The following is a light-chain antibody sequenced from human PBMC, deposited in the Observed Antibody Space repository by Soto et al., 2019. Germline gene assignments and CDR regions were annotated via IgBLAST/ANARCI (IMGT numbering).Light chain of an antibody. J-gene: IGKJ5*01. CDR1: PSVTNY. CDR3: QQRNIWPPVT. V-gene: IGKV3-11*01. CDR2: GAF. Sequence: EIVLTQSPAILSLSPGERATLSCRASPSVTNYLAWYQQKPGQPPRLLIYGAFNRAAGIPARFSGSGSGTDFTLTISSLEPEDSAVYYCQQRNIWPPVTFGQGTRLEIK.